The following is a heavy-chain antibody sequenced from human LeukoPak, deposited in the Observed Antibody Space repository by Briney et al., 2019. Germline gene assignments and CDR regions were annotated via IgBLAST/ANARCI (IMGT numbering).Heavy chain of an antibody. Sequence: PGGALRLSCAASGFTVSSNYMSWVRQATGKGLEGVSVIYSGGSTYYADSVKGRFTISRDNSKNTLYLQMNTLGPEDTAVYYCARELHLGQGTLVTVSS. D-gene: IGHD1-26*01. J-gene: IGHJ4*02. V-gene: IGHV3-66*02. CDR1: GFTVSSNY. CDR2: IYSGGST. CDR3: ARELH.